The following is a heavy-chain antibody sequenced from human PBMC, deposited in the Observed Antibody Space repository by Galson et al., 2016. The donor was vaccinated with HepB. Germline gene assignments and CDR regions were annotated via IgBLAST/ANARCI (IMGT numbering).Heavy chain of an antibody. J-gene: IGHJ6*02. D-gene: IGHD4-17*01. CDR1: GGSMDSSRYY. Sequence: SETLSLTCTVSGGSMDSSRYYWAWIRQPPGKGLEWIGSIYYSGSTYSTPPPESRVPISIDTSENRFSLRLSSVTAADTAVYFCARTGVDYGDYMDYYSSMHVWGQGTTVTVSS. CDR2: IYYSGST. CDR3: ARTGVDYGDYMDYYSSMHV. V-gene: IGHV4-39*01.